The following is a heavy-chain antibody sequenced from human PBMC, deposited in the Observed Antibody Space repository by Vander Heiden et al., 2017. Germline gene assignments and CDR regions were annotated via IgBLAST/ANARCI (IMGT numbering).Heavy chain of an antibody. CDR2: ISYDGSNK. CDR1: GFTFSSYA. Sequence: QVQLVESGGGVVQPGRSLRLSCAASGFTFSSYAMHWVRQAPGKGLGWVAVISYDGSNKYYADSVKGRFTISRDNSKNTLYLQMNSLRAEDTAVYYCARDRGYSGYDSDYWGQGTLVTVSS. CDR3: ARDRGYSGYDSDY. V-gene: IGHV3-30-3*01. J-gene: IGHJ4*02. D-gene: IGHD5-12*01.